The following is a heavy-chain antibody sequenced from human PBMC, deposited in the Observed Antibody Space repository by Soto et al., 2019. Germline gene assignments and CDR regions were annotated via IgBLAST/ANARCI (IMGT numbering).Heavy chain of an antibody. D-gene: IGHD2-15*01. CDR2: ISYDGSNK. CDR3: AWGDGILFLRLPNEDY. V-gene: IGHV3-30*03. CDR1: GFTFSSYG. J-gene: IGHJ4*02. Sequence: QVQLVESGGGVVQPGRSLRLSCAASGFTFSSYGMHWVRQAPGKGLEWGALISYDGSNKYYADSVKGRFTISRDNSKNPLDLQMNSLRVEDTAVYYCAWGDGILFLRLPNEDYCGQGTLVTVSS.